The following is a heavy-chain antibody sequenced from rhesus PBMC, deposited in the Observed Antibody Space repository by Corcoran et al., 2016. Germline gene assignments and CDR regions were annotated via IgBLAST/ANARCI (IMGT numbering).Heavy chain of an antibody. CDR3: ARGEIGSTVLAY. V-gene: IGHV3S22*01. D-gene: IGHD5-12*01. J-gene: IGHJ4*01. CDR1: VFTFSDYN. Sequence: EVQLVESGGGLVQPGGSLRLSCAASVFTFSDYNMTWVRQDPGKGPEWVGFKIRKRNGGKPEDAAYVKVRFTISIDDSKSIAALQMNSLKTEDTAMYYCARGEIGSTVLAYWGQGVLVTVSS. CDR2: KIRKRNGGKP.